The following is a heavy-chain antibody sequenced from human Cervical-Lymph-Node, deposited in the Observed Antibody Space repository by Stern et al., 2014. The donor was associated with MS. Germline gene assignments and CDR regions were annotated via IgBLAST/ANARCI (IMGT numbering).Heavy chain of an antibody. CDR2: IRSNTYGWTT. Sequence: EVQLVESGGGLVQPGRSLRLSCAASGFTFGHYGMSWVRQAPGKGLEWIGFIRSNTYGWTTDYASSVRGKFTISRDDSKSIGYLQMNSLKTEDTAVYYCTGGIRTTVFEYWGQGSLVTVSS. CDR1: GFTFGHYG. D-gene: IGHD4-17*01. V-gene: IGHV3-49*04. CDR3: TGGIRTTVFEY. J-gene: IGHJ4*02.